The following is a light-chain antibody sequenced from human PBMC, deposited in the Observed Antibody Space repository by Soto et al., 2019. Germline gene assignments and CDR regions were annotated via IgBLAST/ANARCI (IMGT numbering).Light chain of an antibody. CDR1: QNVLMH. Sequence: EIVMTQSPATLSVSPGERATLSCRASQNVLMHLAWYQQKRGQAPRLLIYATSTRATGIPARFSGSGYGTEFTLTISSLQSEDFAVYYCQHYNAWPLTFGGRTKVQIK. CDR2: ATS. J-gene: IGKJ4*01. CDR3: QHYNAWPLT. V-gene: IGKV3-15*01.